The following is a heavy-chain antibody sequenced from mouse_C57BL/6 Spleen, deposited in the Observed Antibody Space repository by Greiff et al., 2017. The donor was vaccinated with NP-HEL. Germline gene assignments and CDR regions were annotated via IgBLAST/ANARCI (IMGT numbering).Heavy chain of an antibody. J-gene: IGHJ2*01. D-gene: IGHD1-1*01. V-gene: IGHV14-1*01. Sequence: EVQLQQSGAELVRPGASVKLSCTASGFNIKDYYMHWVKQRPEQGLEWIGRIDPEDGDTEYAPKFQGKATMTADTSSNTAYLQLSSLTSEDTAVYYCTTPTVAVPYYFDYWGQGTTLTVSS. CDR1: GFNIKDYY. CDR2: IDPEDGDT. CDR3: TTPTVAVPYYFDY.